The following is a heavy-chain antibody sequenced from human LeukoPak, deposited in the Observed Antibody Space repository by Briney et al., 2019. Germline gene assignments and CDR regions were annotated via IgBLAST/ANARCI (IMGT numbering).Heavy chain of an antibody. V-gene: IGHV3-7*01. D-gene: IGHD6-19*01. CDR3: ARDLFSSGWYPMGDYYYGMDV. Sequence: GGSLRLSCAASGFTFSSYAMSWVRQAPGKGLEWVANIKQDGSGKYYVDSVKGRFTISRDNAKNSLYLQMNSLRAEDTAVYYCARDLFSSGWYPMGDYYYGMDVWGQGTTVTVSS. CDR1: GFTFSSYA. J-gene: IGHJ6*02. CDR2: IKQDGSGK.